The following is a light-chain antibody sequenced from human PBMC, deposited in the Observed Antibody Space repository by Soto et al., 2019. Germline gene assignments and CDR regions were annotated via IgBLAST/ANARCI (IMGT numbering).Light chain of an antibody. V-gene: IGKV3-11*01. CDR3: QQRSNWIT. CDR2: DAS. CDR1: QSVSSY. Sequence: EIVLTQSPATLSLSPVERATLSCRASQSVSSYLAWYQQKPGQAPRLLIYDASNRATGIPARFSGSGSGTGFTLTISSLEPEDFAVYYCQQRSNWITFGQGTRLEIK. J-gene: IGKJ5*01.